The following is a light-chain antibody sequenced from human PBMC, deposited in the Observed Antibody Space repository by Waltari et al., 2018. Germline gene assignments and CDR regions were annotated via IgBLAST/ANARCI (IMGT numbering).Light chain of an antibody. CDR2: QDS. V-gene: IGLV3-27*01. Sequence: SSELTQPSSVSVSPGQTARITCSGDMLPKKYTRWFQQKPGQAPVLVLYQDSARPSGIPSRCSGSSSGTTVTLTISGAQVDDEADYYCYSTTDNNLGVFGPGTRVTVL. J-gene: IGLJ1*01. CDR1: MLPKKY. CDR3: YSTTDNNLGV.